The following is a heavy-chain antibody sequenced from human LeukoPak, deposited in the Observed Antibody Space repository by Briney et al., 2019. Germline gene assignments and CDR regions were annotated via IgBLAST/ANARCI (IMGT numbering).Heavy chain of an antibody. V-gene: IGHV1-46*01. CDR3: ARAYSGYAPNDY. CDR2: ISPSGDST. CDR1: GYTFTSYY. J-gene: IGHJ4*02. Sequence: ASVKVSCKASGYTFTSYYVHWVRQAPGRGLEWMGIISPSGDSTTYAQKFQGRVTMSRDTSTSTVSMELSSLRSEDTAVYYCARAYSGYAPNDYWGQGTLVTVSS. D-gene: IGHD5-12*01.